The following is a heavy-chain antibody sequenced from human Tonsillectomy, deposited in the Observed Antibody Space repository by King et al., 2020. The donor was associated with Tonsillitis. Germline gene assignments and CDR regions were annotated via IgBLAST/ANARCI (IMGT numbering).Heavy chain of an antibody. CDR2: IYHSGNT. D-gene: IGHD2-15*01. V-gene: IGHV4-31*03. CDR3: GRYEGGVFGP. J-gene: IGHJ5*02. CDR1: GASISGDPYY. Sequence: VQLQESGPRLVKPSQTLSLTCTVSGASISGDPYYWSWIRQHPGKGLEWFGYIYHSGNTFYNPSLQSRLTISLDTSENKFPLKLTSLTAADTAVYYCGRYEGGVFGPWGQGTLVTVSS.